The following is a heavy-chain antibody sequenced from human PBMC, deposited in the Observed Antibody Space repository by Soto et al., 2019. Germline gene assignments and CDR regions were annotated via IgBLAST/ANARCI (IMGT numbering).Heavy chain of an antibody. D-gene: IGHD3-3*01. V-gene: IGHV4-59*01. CDR2: IYYSGST. J-gene: IGHJ6*02. CDR3: ARDGNYDFWSGYYFDYYYGMDV. CDR1: GGSISSYY. Sequence: SETLSLTCTVSGGSISSYYWSWVRQPPGKGLEWIGYIYYSGSTNYNPSLKSRVTISVDTSKNQFSLKLSSVTAADTAVYYCARDGNYDFWSGYYFDYYYGMDVWGQGTTVTVSS.